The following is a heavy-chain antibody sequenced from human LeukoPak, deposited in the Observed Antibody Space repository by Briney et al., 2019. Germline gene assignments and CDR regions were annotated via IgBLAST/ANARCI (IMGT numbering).Heavy chain of an antibody. D-gene: IGHD6-6*01. J-gene: IGHJ6*02. CDR2: INHSGST. CDR3: ARGPVAPTIAARPYYYYGMDV. Sequence: SETLSPTCAVYGGSFSGYYWSWIRQPPGKGLEWIGEINHSGSTNYNPSLKSRVTISVDTSKNQFSLKLSSVTAADTAVYYRARGPVAPTIAARPYYYYGMDVWGQGTTVTVSS. CDR1: GGSFSGYY. V-gene: IGHV4-34*01.